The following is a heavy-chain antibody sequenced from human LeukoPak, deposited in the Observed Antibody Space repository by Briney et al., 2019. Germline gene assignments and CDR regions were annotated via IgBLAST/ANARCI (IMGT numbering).Heavy chain of an antibody. D-gene: IGHD3-22*01. V-gene: IGHV4-59*01. CDR2: IYESGSI. CDR1: GVSIRGYY. Sequence: PSETLSLTCTVSGVSIRGYYWSWIGQPPGKALEWIGYIYESGSIDYNPSLKSRVTISRDTSKNQVSLKLTSATTADTAFYYCARHLYNHDSSGYDECWRQTPLVTVSA. J-gene: IGHJ4*01. CDR3: ARHLYNHDSSGYDEC.